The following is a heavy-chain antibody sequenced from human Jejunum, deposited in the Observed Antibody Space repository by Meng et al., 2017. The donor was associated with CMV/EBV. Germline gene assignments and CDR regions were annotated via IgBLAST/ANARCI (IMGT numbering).Heavy chain of an antibody. D-gene: IGHD3-3*02. V-gene: IGHV1-46*01. CDR1: GYSFTSYY. CDR2: MNPSGGYT. CDR3: ARRSATSTHFYFDS. J-gene: IGHJ4*02. Sequence: AGYSFTSYYIRWVRLAPGQGLEWMGLMNPSGGYTSYAQKFGGRVTMTADTSTSTIYLDVTRLTSEDTATYYCARRSATSTHFYFDSWGQGTLVTVSS.